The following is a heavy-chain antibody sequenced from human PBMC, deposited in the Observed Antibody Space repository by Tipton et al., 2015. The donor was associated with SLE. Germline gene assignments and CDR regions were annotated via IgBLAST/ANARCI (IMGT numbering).Heavy chain of an antibody. D-gene: IGHD3-10*01. Sequence: TLSLTCTVSGASISSYYWSWIRQPPGKGLEWIGYIYYSGSTIHNPSLKSRVTISVDTSKNQFSLKLSSVTAADTAVYYCTRHDYFASGRVYWGQGTLVTVSS. CDR2: IYYSGST. CDR3: TRHDYFASGRVY. J-gene: IGHJ4*02. CDR1: GASISSYY. V-gene: IGHV4-59*08.